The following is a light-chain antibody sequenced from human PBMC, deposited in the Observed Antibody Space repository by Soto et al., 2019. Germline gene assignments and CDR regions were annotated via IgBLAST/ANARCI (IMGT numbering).Light chain of an antibody. J-gene: IGKJ5*01. CDR3: QQHNNWPPIT. Sequence: EIVMTQSPATLSLSPGERATLSCRASQSVSSNLAWYQQKPGQAPRLLIYGASTRATGIPARFSGNGSGTEFTLTISSLQSEDFAVYYCQQHNNWPPITFGQGTRLEIK. CDR1: QSVSSN. CDR2: GAS. V-gene: IGKV3-15*01.